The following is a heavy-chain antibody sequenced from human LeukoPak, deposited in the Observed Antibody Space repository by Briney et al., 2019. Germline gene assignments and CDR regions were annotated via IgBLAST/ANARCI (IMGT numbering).Heavy chain of an antibody. CDR3: ARVPRSYYYYYYMDV. CDR2: IYHSGST. CDR1: GGSISSSNW. V-gene: IGHV4-4*02. J-gene: IGHJ6*03. Sequence: SSGTLSLTCAVSGGSISSSNWWSWVRQPPGKGLEWIGEIYHSGSTNYNPSLKSRVTISVDKSKNQFSLKLSSVTAADTAVYYCARVPRSYYYYYYMDVWGKGTTVTVSS.